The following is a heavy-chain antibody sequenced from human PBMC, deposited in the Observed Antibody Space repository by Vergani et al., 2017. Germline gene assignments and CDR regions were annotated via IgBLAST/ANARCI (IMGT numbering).Heavy chain of an antibody. J-gene: IGHJ4*02. D-gene: IGHD3-10*01. Sequence: QVKLQESGPGLVKPSETLSLTCTVSGASVNSYYWSWIRQPPGKGLEWMGYVSFRGDTLYDPSVKGRMTRSLNTSSNQFSLYLTSVTAADTAVYYCARSRIYYGAGSTDYWGQGTLVTVSS. V-gene: IGHV4-59*02. CDR3: ARSRIYYGAGSTDY. CDR1: GASVNSYY. CDR2: VSFRGDT.